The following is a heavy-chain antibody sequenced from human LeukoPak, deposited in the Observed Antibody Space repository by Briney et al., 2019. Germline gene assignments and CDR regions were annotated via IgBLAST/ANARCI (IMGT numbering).Heavy chain of an antibody. CDR2: IGTAGDT. CDR1: GFTFSGYD. D-gene: IGHD3-22*01. Sequence: GGSLRLSCAASGFTFSGYDMHWVRQATGKGLEWVSAIGTAGDTYYPGSVKGRFTISRENAKNSLYLQMNSLRAGDTAVYYCARDDRDYYGMDVWGQGTTVTVSS. CDR3: ARDDRDYYGMDV. V-gene: IGHV3-13*01. J-gene: IGHJ6*02.